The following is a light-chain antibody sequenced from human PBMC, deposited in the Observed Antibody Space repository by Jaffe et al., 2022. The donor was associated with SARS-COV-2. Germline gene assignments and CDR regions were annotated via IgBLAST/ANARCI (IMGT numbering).Light chain of an antibody. CDR3: QLYNNWPIT. Sequence: EIVMTQSPATLSVSPGERATLSCRASQSVSSSLAWYQQKPGQAPRLLVYGASTRATGIPARFSGSGSGTEFTLTISSLQSEDFAVYYCQLYNNWPITFGQGTRLEIK. CDR1: QSVSSS. J-gene: IGKJ5*01. CDR2: GAS. V-gene: IGKV3-15*01.